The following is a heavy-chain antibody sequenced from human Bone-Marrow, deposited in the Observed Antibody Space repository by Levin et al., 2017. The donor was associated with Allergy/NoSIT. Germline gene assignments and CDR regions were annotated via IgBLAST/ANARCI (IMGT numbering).Heavy chain of an antibody. CDR1: GFTFSNYA. CDR3: AKDTYTCSGGSCYFFDY. CDR2: ISLDGNTQ. D-gene: IGHD2-15*01. J-gene: IGHJ4*02. V-gene: IGHV3-30*18. Sequence: GGSLRLSCAASGFTFSNYAMHWVRQAPGRGLEWVAFISLDGNTQYYADSVKGRFTFSRDNSNNTLHLQMNSLRVEDTAIYYCAKDTYTCSGGSCYFFDYWGQGALVTVSS.